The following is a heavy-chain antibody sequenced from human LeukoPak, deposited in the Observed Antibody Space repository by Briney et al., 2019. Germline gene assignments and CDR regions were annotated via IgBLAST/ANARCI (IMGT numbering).Heavy chain of an antibody. Sequence: SETLSLTCTVSGGSISSRNYYWGWIRQPPGKGLEWIGSIYYSGSTYYNPSLKSRVTISVDTSKNQFSLKLSSVTAADTAVYYCARDRSPYDSSGYVDYWGQGTLVTVSS. J-gene: IGHJ4*02. CDR2: IYYSGST. V-gene: IGHV4-39*07. CDR3: ARDRSPYDSSGYVDY. D-gene: IGHD3-22*01. CDR1: GGSISSRNYY.